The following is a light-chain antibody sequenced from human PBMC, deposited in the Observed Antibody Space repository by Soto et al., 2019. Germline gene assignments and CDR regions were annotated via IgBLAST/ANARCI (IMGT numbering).Light chain of an antibody. CDR1: SSNIGAGYD. CDR3: QSYDSSLTALYV. J-gene: IGLJ1*01. CDR2: GNT. V-gene: IGLV1-40*01. Sequence: QSVLTQPPSVSGAPGQRVTISCTGSSSNIGAGYDVQWYQQLPGTAPKLLMYGNTNRPSGVPDRFSGSKPGTSASLAITGLQAEDEADYYCQSYDSSLTALYVFGTGTKLTVL.